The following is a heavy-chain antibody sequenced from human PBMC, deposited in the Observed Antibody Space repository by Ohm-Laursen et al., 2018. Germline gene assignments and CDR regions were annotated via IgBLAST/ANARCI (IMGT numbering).Heavy chain of an antibody. V-gene: IGHV4-59*01. CDR2: IYYSGST. Sequence: SETLSLTCTVSGGSISNYYWSWVRQPPGKGLEWIGYIYYSGSTNYNPSLKSRVTMSVDTSKNQFSLKLSSVTAADTAVYYCASSRYYDSSGYPKRGDAFDIWGQGTMVTVSS. J-gene: IGHJ3*02. CDR1: GGSISNYY. CDR3: ASSRYYDSSGYPKRGDAFDI. D-gene: IGHD3-22*01.